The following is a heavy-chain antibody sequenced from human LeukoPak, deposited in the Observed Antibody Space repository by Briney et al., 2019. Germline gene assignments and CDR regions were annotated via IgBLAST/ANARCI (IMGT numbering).Heavy chain of an antibody. Sequence: PGGSLRLSCAASGFTVSSNYMSWVRQAPGRGLECVSIIHDGGDIYYRDSVKGRFTISRDNSKDTFYLQMNSLKVEDTAVYYCARDRSGTYLDFWGQGTLVTVSS. J-gene: IGHJ4*02. V-gene: IGHV3-66*01. D-gene: IGHD1-26*01. CDR3: ARDRSGTYLDF. CDR2: IHDGGDI. CDR1: GFTVSSNY.